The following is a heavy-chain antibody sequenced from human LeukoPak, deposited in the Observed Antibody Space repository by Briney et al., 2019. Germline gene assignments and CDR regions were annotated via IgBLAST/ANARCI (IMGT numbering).Heavy chain of an antibody. Sequence: PGGSLRLSCAASGFTFSNYWMSWVRQAPGKGLEWVASIKHDGSEKYYVDSVRGRFTISRDNTKNSLYLQMSSLRAEDTAVYYCATDRGWRTSGYYLYYFEYWGQGTLVTFSS. J-gene: IGHJ4*02. CDR1: GFTFSNYW. CDR2: IKHDGSEK. V-gene: IGHV3-7*01. D-gene: IGHD3-3*01. CDR3: ATDRGWRTSGYYLYYFEY.